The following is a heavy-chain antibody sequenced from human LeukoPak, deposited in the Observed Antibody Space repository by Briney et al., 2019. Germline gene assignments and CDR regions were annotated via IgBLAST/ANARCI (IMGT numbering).Heavy chain of an antibody. Sequence: GASVKVSCKASGYTFTGYYMHWVRQAPGQGLEWMGWINPNSGGTNYAQKFQGRVTMTRDTSISTAYMELSRLRSDDTAVYYCARVHSRWEPEVGAFDIWGQGTMVTVSS. CDR1: GYTFTGYY. CDR3: ARVHSRWEPEVGAFDI. V-gene: IGHV1-2*02. CDR2: INPNSGGT. D-gene: IGHD1-26*01. J-gene: IGHJ3*02.